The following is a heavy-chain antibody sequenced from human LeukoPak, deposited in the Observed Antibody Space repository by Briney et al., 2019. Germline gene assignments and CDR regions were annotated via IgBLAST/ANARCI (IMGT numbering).Heavy chain of an antibody. CDR2: ISSSGSTI. CDR3: AREILYDSIGYYQDY. V-gene: IGHV3-11*01. CDR1: GFTFSDYY. D-gene: IGHD3-22*01. Sequence: PGGSLRLSCAASGFTFSDYYMSWIRQAPGKGLEWVSYISSSGSTIYYADSVKGRFTISRDNAKNSLYLQMNSLRAEDTALYYCAREILYDSIGYYQDYWGQGTLVTVSS. J-gene: IGHJ4*02.